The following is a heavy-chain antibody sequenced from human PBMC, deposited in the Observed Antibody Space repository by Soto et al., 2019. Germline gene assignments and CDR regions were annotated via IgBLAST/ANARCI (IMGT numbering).Heavy chain of an antibody. D-gene: IGHD6-19*01. Sequence: QVQLVQSGAEVKKPGASVRVSCKASGYTFTSYGISWVRQAPGQGLEWMGWISAYNGNTKYAQIVQGRVTMTTDTPKRPAYMELRGLRADETAVYFCASGAVAGDYNYYHGMDVWGQGTTVTVSS. V-gene: IGHV1-18*01. CDR3: ASGAVAGDYNYYHGMDV. CDR1: GYTFTSYG. J-gene: IGHJ6*02. CDR2: ISAYNGNT.